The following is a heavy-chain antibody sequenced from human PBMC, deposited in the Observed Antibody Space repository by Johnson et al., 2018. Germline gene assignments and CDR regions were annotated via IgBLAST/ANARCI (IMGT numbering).Heavy chain of an antibody. V-gene: IGHV3-30*18. CDR1: GFSFSNYG. J-gene: IGHJ1*01. CDR3: AKENGRATITGYFQY. Sequence: QVQLVQCGGGVVQPGKSLRLSCAASGFSFSNYGMHWVRQAPGKGLEWVAGISYEGSNKYYADSVKGRFTISRDNSKNTLSLQMNRRRAEDTAVYYSAKENGRATITGYFQYWGQGTLVTVSS. CDR2: ISYEGSNK. D-gene: IGHD5-24*01.